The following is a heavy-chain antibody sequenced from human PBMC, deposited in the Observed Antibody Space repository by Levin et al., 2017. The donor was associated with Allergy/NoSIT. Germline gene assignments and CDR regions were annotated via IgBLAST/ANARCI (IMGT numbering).Heavy chain of an antibody. V-gene: IGHV4-30-4*01. D-gene: IGHD5-24*01. CDR1: GGSISSGDYY. Sequence: SETLSLTCTVSGGSISSGDYYWSWIRQPPGKGLEWIGYIYYSGSTYYNPSLKSRVTISVDTSKNQFSLKLSSVTAADTAVYYCARENLQGPHGPAGYYDDYGMDVWGQGTTVTVSS. J-gene: IGHJ6*02. CDR3: ARENLQGPHGPAGYYDDYGMDV. CDR2: IYYSGST.